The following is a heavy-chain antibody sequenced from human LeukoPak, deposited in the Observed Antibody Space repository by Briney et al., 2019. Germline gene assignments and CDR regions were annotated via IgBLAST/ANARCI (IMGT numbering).Heavy chain of an antibody. CDR2: ITSEGISS. CDR3: ARARYDSSGYYTTGLDY. J-gene: IGHJ4*02. D-gene: IGHD3-22*01. Sequence: SGGSLRLSCGASGFTFSSYAMSWVRQVPGKGLEWISRITSEGISSSYADSVKGRFTISRDNAKKTVYLQMSSLRAEDTAVYYCARARYDSSGYYTTGLDYWGQGTLVTVSS. V-gene: IGHV3-74*03. CDR1: GFTFSSYA.